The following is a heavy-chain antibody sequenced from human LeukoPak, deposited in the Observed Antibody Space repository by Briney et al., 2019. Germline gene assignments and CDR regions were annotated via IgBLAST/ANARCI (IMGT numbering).Heavy chain of an antibody. CDR1: GGTFSSSA. J-gene: IGHJ6*02. CDR3: ARDQGLTAPPPYGLDV. D-gene: IGHD5-18*01. V-gene: IGHV1-69*04. CDR2: IIPVLNIT. Sequence: GASVKVSCKTSGGTFSSSAITWVRQAPGQGLEWMSSIIPVLNITTYAQKFQGSVTITADTSTSTVYMELSSLRSEETAVYYCARDQGLTAPPPYGLDVWGQGTTVIVSS.